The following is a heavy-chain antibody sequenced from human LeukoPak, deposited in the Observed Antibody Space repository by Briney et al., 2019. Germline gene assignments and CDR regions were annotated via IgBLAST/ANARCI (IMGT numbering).Heavy chain of an antibody. CDR2: ILGSGGST. J-gene: IGHJ2*01. Sequence: GGSLRLSCAVSGFTFSSYTMSWVRQGPGKGLEWVSGILGSGGSTFFADSLKGRFTVSRDNSKNTLYLHMNSLGADDTAVYYCAKDRVQGSWYFDLWGRGTLVTVSS. V-gene: IGHV3-23*01. CDR1: GFTFSSYT. CDR3: AKDRVQGSWYFDL. D-gene: IGHD3-10*01.